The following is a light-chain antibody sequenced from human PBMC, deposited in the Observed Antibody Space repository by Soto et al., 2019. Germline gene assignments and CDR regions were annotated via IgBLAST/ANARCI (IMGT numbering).Light chain of an antibody. J-gene: IGLJ1*01. V-gene: IGLV2-14*01. Sequence: QSALTQPASVSGSPGQSITISCTGTSSDVGGYNYVSWYQQHPGKAPKLMIYDVRNRASGASNRFSGSKSGNTVSLTISGLQAEDEADYYCTSYTSSSTLYVFGTGTKVTVL. CDR3: TSYTSSSTLYV. CDR2: DVR. CDR1: SSDVGGYNY.